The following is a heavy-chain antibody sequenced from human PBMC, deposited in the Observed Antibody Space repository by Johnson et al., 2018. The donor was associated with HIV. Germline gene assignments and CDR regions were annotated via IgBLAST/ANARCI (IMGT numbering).Heavy chain of an antibody. Sequence: LLVESGGGLVPPGRSLRLSCAASGFTFDDYAMHWVRQAPGKGLEWVSGISWNSGSIGYADSVKGRFTIPRDNFKNTPDLPLNSLRAEDTAVYYCARDRRVSREGYCSGGTCYPYIAYTDAFDIWGQGTMVTVSS. J-gene: IGHJ3*02. CDR1: GFTFDDYA. D-gene: IGHD2-15*01. V-gene: IGHV3-9*01. CDR3: ARDRRVSREGYCSGGTCYPYIAYTDAFDI. CDR2: ISWNSGSI.